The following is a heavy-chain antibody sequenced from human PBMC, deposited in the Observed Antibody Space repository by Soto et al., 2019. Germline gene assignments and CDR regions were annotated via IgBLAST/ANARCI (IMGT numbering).Heavy chain of an antibody. CDR3: ARDLCSGGSCYFDY. J-gene: IGHJ4*02. D-gene: IGHD2-15*01. Sequence: SETLSLTCTVSGGSVSSYYWSWIRQPPGKGLEWIGYIYYSGSTNYNPSLKSRVTITEDTSKNQFSLKLSSVTAADTTVYYCARDLCSGGSCYFDYWGQGTLVTVSS. V-gene: IGHV4-59*02. CDR1: GGSVSSYY. CDR2: IYYSGST.